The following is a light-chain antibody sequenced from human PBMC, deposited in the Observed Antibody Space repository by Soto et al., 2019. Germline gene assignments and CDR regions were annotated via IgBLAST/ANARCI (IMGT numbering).Light chain of an antibody. CDR1: QTVSDN. Sequence: EIVLTQSPALLSASPGERATLSCRASQTVSDNLAWYQQKPGQSPRLLIYGASTRATDMPVRFSGSGSGTEFTLTIISLQSEDFAVYYCQQYNIWRPLYTGGQGTKL. J-gene: IGKJ2*01. CDR2: GAS. V-gene: IGKV3-15*01. CDR3: QQYNIWRPLYT.